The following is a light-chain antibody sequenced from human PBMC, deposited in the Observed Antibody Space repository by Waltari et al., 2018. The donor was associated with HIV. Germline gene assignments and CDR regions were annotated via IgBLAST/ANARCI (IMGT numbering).Light chain of an antibody. CDR2: DDV. CDR3: QVWDSGSEPPVL. V-gene: IGLV3-21*02. Sequence: SYVLTQPPSVSVAPGQTARITCGGNNIRTKSVHWYQQKPGQAPVLVVFDDVDRPSGIPDRFSGSNSGNMATLTISRVEAGDEADYYCQVWDSGSEPPVLFGGGTKLTVL. CDR1: NIRTKS. J-gene: IGLJ3*02.